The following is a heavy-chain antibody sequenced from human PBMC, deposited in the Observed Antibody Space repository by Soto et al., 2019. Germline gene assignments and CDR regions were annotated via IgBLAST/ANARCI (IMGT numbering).Heavy chain of an antibody. CDR3: ASGGQLVINYFDY. V-gene: IGHV3-7*01. J-gene: IGHJ4*02. Sequence: GSLFPYCAGCGFTLGSYWLSWVRPAPGNGLEWVANINQEGGEKYYVDSVKGRFTISRDNAKNSLYLQMNSLRAEDTAVYYCASGGQLVINYFDYWGQGPLVTVSS. CDR1: GFTLGSYW. D-gene: IGHD6-13*01. CDR2: INQEGGEK.